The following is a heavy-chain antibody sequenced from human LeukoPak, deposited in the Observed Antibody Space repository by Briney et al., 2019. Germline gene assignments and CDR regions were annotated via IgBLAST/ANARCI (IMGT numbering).Heavy chain of an antibody. D-gene: IGHD4-17*01. CDR1: GFTFSSYA. CDR2: IGGSGSRR. V-gene: IGHV3-23*01. Sequence: GGSLRLSCAASGFTFSSYAMSWVRQAPGKGLEWVSAIGGSGSRRYHADSVKGRFTISRDNSRNTLYLQMNSLRAEDTAVYYCARAYADSGDYEAYWGQGTLVTVSS. J-gene: IGHJ4*02. CDR3: ARAYADSGDYEAY.